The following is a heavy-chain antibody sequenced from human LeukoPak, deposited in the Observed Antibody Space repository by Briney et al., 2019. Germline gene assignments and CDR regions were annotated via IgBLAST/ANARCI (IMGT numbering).Heavy chain of an antibody. CDR3: AKGSITMVRVVIVKPLYY. CDR2: ISSGSDRT. J-gene: IGHJ4*02. D-gene: IGHD3-10*01. Sequence: GGSLRLSCAASGFTFSGYSMYWVRQAPGKGLEWLSGISSGSDRTYYADSVKGRFTLSRDNSKNTLFLQMNSLRADDTAVYYCAKGSITMVRVVIVKPLYYLGQGTLVTVSS. CDR1: GFTFSGYS. V-gene: IGHV3-23*01.